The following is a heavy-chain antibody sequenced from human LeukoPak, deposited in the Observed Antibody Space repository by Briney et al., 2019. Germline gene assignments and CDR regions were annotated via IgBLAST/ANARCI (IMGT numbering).Heavy chain of an antibody. CDR3: ARTQEGGYCSSTSRYAHAFDI. D-gene: IGHD2-2*01. J-gene: IGHJ3*02. Sequence: SVEVSCKASGGTFSSYAISWVRQAPGQGLEWMGGIIPIFGTANYAQKFQGRVTITADKSTSTAYMELSSLRSEDTAVYYCARTQEGGYCSSTSRYAHAFDIWGQGTMVTVSS. V-gene: IGHV1-69*06. CDR1: GGTFSSYA. CDR2: IIPIFGTA.